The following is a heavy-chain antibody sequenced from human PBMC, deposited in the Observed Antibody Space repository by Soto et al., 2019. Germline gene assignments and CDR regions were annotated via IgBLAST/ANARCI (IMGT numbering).Heavy chain of an antibody. D-gene: IGHD4-4*01. J-gene: IGHJ4*02. CDR1: GGSFSGYH. V-gene: IGHV4-34*01. CDR2: INPSGSI. CDR3: ATFVGATTVTRGSPRDY. Sequence: SETLSLTCAVYGGSFSGYHWSWFRRPPGKGLEWIGEINPSGSINYNPSLKSRVTISVDTSKNQFSLNLSSVTAADTAVYYCATFVGATTVTRGSPRDYWGQGTLVTVSS.